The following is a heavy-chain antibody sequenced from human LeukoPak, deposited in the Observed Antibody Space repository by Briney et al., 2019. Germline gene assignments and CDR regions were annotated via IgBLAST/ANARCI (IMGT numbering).Heavy chain of an antibody. Sequence: ASVKVSCKASGYTFASYFMHWGRQAPGQGLEWMGVINPTSGSTTYSPKFQGRVMMTRDTSTSTVYMDLSSLRSEDTAMFYCAREVGHRGGNWFDPWGQGTLVIVSS. J-gene: IGHJ5*02. CDR3: AREVGHRGGNWFDP. CDR2: INPTSGST. CDR1: GYTFASYF. D-gene: IGHD1-26*01. V-gene: IGHV1-46*01.